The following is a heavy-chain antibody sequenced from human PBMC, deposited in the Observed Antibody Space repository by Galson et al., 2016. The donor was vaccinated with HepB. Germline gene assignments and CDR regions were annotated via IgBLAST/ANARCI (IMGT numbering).Heavy chain of an antibody. Sequence: SVKVSCKASGDTFSTYSFTWVRQAPGQGLEWMGRIIPILGVTNYAQKFQGRGTLTADKSTSTAYMELTRLRSDDTAVYYCAKEGSGTYYSFDFSDPWGQGTLVTVSS. D-gene: IGHD1-1*01. CDR1: GDTFSTYS. V-gene: IGHV1-69*04. CDR2: IIPILGVT. CDR3: AKEGSGTYYSFDFSDP. J-gene: IGHJ5*02.